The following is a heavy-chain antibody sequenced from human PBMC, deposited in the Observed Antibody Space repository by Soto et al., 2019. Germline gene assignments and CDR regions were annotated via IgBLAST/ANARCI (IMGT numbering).Heavy chain of an antibody. V-gene: IGHV2-5*02. CDR2: IYWDDDK. CDR3: APAYDDILTGYSRGVGWFDP. CDR1: GFSLSTSGVG. J-gene: IGHJ5*02. Sequence: QITLKESGPTLVKPTQTLTLTCTFSGFSLSTSGVGVGWIRQPPGKALEWLALIYWDDDKRYSPSLKSRLTITKYTSKNQVVLTMTNMDPVDTATYYCAPAYDDILTGYSRGVGWFDPWGQGTLVTVSS. D-gene: IGHD3-9*01.